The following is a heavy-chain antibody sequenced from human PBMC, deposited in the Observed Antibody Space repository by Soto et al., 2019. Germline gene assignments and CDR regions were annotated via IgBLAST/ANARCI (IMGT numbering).Heavy chain of an antibody. CDR3: ARGGGWLPDF. CDR2: MHSSGST. V-gene: IGHV4-59*01. Sequence: QVQLQESGPGLVKSSETLSLTCTISGDSISSYYWNWIRQPPGKGLEWIGNMHSSGSTNYNPSLNRRATISLDTSKNQFSLKLNSVTAADTAVYYCARGGGWLPDFWGQGTLVTVS. CDR1: GDSISSYY. J-gene: IGHJ4*02. D-gene: IGHD3-22*01.